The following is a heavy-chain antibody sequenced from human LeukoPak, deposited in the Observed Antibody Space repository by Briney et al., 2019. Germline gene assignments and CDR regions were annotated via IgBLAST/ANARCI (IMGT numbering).Heavy chain of an antibody. V-gene: IGHV3-23*01. J-gene: IGHJ4*02. CDR3: ARAGTEDGYSIYIDH. CDR2: ISGSGRAT. D-gene: IGHD5-24*01. Sequence: GGSLRLSCAASGFTFNTYAVTWVRQAPGKGLEWVSLISGSGRATYYADSVRGRLTISRDNSKSTLYLQMTSLGAEDTAVYYCARAGTEDGYSIYIDHWGQGTLVTVSS. CDR1: GFTFNTYA.